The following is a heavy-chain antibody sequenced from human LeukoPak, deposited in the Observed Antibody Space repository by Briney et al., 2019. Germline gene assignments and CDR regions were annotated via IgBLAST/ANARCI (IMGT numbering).Heavy chain of an antibody. CDR1: GGSFSGFF. V-gene: IGHV4-34*01. J-gene: IGHJ1*01. Sequence: PSETLSLTCAVYGGSFSGFFWSWIRQPPGKGLEWIGEITHSGSTNYNPSLKSRVTISVDTSKNQFSLKLSSVTAADTAVYYCARGRYSSGWYETEYFQHWGQGTLVTVSS. CDR2: ITHSGST. CDR3: ARGRYSSGWYETEYFQH. D-gene: IGHD6-19*01.